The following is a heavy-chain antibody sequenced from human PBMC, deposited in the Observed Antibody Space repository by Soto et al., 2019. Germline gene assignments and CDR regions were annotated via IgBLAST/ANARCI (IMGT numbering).Heavy chain of an antibody. V-gene: IGHV1-18*01. J-gene: IGHJ4*02. Sequence: VASVKVSCKTSGYTFTECGISCFRQAPGQGLEWMGWISPYNGKTNYIQEFQDRVTITTDTSSTTVYMDLRTLKSDDTAIYFCARADYGDTKIYSFDHWGQGTLVTVSS. CDR2: ISPYNGKT. CDR3: ARADYGDTKIYSFDH. CDR1: GYTFTECG. D-gene: IGHD4-17*01.